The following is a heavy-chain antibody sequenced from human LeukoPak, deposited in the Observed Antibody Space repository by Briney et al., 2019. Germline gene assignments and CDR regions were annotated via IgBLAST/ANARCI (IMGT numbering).Heavy chain of an antibody. J-gene: IGHJ6*03. Sequence: GGSLRLSCAASGFTFSSYWMSWVRQAPGKGLEWVANIKQDGSEKYYVDSVKGRFTISRDNAKNSLYLQMNSLRAEDTAVYYCAREPGILRYYYMDVWGKGTTVTVSS. CDR3: AREPGILRYYYMDV. D-gene: IGHD2-8*01. CDR1: GFTFSSYW. CDR2: IKQDGSEK. V-gene: IGHV3-7*01.